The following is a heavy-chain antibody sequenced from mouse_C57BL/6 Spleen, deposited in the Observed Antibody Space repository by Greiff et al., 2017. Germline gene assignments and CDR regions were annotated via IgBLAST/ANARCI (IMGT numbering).Heavy chain of an antibody. Sequence: QVQLQQPGPELVKPGASVKLSCKASGYTFTSYWMHWVKQRPGQGLEWIGNINPSNGGTNYNEKFKSKATLTVDKSSSTAYMHLSSLTSEDSEVYYCASPDGSSYAWFADWGQGTLVTVSA. CDR1: GYTFTSYW. CDR2: INPSNGGT. CDR3: ASPDGSSYAWFAD. D-gene: IGHD1-1*01. V-gene: IGHV1-53*01. J-gene: IGHJ3*01.